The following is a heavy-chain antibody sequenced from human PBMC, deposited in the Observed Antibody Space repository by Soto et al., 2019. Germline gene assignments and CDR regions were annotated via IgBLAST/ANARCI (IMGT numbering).Heavy chain of an antibody. J-gene: IGHJ5*01. Sequence: ASVKVSCKASGYTFTSYGISWVRQAPGQGLEWMGWISAYNGNTNYAQKLQGRVTMTTDTSTSTAYMELRSLRSDDTAVYFCARDRGTFVGATLYWFDSWGRGNLVTVSS. V-gene: IGHV1-18*04. CDR3: ARDRGTFVGATLYWFDS. D-gene: IGHD1-26*01. CDR2: ISAYNGNT. CDR1: GYTFTSYG.